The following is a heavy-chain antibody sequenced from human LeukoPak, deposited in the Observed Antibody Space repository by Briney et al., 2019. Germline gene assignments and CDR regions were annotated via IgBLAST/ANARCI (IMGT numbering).Heavy chain of an antibody. CDR1: GFTFSGST. V-gene: IGHV3-73*01. CDR3: TTVGYGDILTGYWRPTYNHAFDY. CDR2: IRSKANSYAT. Sequence: PGGSLRLSCAASGFTFSGSTMHWVRQASGKGLEWVGHIRSKANSYATAYAASVKGRFTISRDDSKNTAYLQMNSLKTEDTAVYYCTTVGYGDILTGYWRPTYNHAFDYWGQGTLVTVSS. D-gene: IGHD3-9*01. J-gene: IGHJ4*02.